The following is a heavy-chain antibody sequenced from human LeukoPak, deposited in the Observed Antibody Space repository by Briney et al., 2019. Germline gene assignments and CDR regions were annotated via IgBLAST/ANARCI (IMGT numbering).Heavy chain of an antibody. D-gene: IGHD2-2*01. J-gene: IGHJ5*02. CDR2: LSASGGTT. V-gene: IGHV3-23*01. CDR3: AKLPREYCSSTSCPNWFDT. CDR1: GFSFSTYA. Sequence: GGSLRLSCTASGFSFSTYAMTWVRQAPGKGLEWVSALSASGGTTYYADSVKGRFTTSRDNSKNILYLQMNSLRAEDTALYYCAKLPREYCSSTSCPNWFDTWGQGTLVTVSS.